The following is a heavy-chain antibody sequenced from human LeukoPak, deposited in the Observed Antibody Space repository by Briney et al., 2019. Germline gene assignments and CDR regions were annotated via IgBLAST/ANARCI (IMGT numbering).Heavy chain of an antibody. Sequence: PSETLSLTCTVSGGSISSSSYYWGCIRQPPGKGLEWIGSIYYTGSTYYNPSLKSRVTISIDTSKNQFSLKLNSVTAADTAVYYCASFDYGGNSGVMGDAFDIWGQGTMVTVSS. D-gene: IGHD4-23*01. V-gene: IGHV4-39*07. CDR3: ASFDYGGNSGVMGDAFDI. CDR2: IYYTGST. J-gene: IGHJ3*02. CDR1: GGSISSSSYY.